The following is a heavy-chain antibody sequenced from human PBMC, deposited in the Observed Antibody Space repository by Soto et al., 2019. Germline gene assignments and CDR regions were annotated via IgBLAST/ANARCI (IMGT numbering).Heavy chain of an antibody. Sequence: SLRLSCAASGFTFDDYAMHWVRQTTGRGFEWVSGITWNSYNISYADSVKGRFTTSRHNAKNSLYLQMNSLRPEDSALYYCANGYNWDALDKWGQGTLVIVSS. CDR2: ITWNSYNI. D-gene: IGHD1-1*01. J-gene: IGHJ4*02. V-gene: IGHV3-9*01. CDR3: ANGYNWDALDK. CDR1: GFTFDDYA.